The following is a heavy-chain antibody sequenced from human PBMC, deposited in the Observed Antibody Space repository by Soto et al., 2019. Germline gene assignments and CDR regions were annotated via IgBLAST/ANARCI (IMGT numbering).Heavy chain of an antibody. CDR1: GYTFTSYY. D-gene: IGHD5-12*01. CDR3: ARAIRRDGYNERGVYFDY. CDR2: INPSGGST. J-gene: IGHJ4*02. Sequence: GASVKVSFKACGYTFTSYYMHWLRQAPGQGLEWMGIINPSGGSTSYAQKFQGRVTMTRDTSTSTVYMELSSLRSEDTAVYYCARAIRRDGYNERGVYFDYWGQGTLVTVSS. V-gene: IGHV1-46*01.